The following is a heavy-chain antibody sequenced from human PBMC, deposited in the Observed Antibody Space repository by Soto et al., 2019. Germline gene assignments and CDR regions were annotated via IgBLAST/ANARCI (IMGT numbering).Heavy chain of an antibody. V-gene: IGHV3-30*18. CDR3: AKLDEGGLQYAYYAMDV. J-gene: IGHJ6*02. CDR1: VFTFSNYG. D-gene: IGHD2-15*01. Sequence: GGSLRLSCVASVFTFSNYGMHWVRQAPGKGLEWVAVISYDGSNKYYADSVKGRFTISRDNSKNTLYLQMTSLRTEDTAVYYCAKLDEGGLQYAYYAMDVWGQGTTVTVSS. CDR2: ISYDGSNK.